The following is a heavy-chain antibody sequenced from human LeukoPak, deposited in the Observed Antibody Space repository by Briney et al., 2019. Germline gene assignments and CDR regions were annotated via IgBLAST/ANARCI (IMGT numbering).Heavy chain of an antibody. D-gene: IGHD3-16*02. CDR1: GGSISSYY. CDR2: IYYSGST. CDR3: ARASHYDYVWGSYRPEGPFDY. J-gene: IGHJ4*02. Sequence: SETLSLTCTVSGGSISSYYWSWIRQPPGKGLEWIGYIYYSGSTNYNPSLKSRVTISVDTSKNQSSLKLSSVTAADTAVYYCARASHYDYVWGSYRPEGPFDYWGQGTLVTVSS. V-gene: IGHV4-59*01.